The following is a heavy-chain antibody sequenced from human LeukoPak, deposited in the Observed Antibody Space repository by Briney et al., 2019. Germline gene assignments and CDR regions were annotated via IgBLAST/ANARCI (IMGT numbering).Heavy chain of an antibody. CDR3: ARSQSQSGSYRYYFAY. CDR1: SVSVGSAGYY. D-gene: IGHD3-16*02. V-gene: IGHV4-61*08. CDR2: VYYSGNS. Sequence: SETLSLTCSVSSVSVGSAGYYWTWIRQPPGKGLEWIGYVYYSGNSNYNPILKSRVTMSLDPSNNQFSLKLSSVTAVDTAVYYCARSQSQSGSYRYYFAYWGQGTLAAVSS. J-gene: IGHJ4*02.